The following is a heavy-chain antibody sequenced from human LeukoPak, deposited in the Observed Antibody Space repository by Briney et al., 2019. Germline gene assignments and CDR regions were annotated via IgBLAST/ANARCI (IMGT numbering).Heavy chain of an antibody. CDR3: ARDTKDCSGGSCYRKFDY. V-gene: IGHV3-21*01. D-gene: IGHD2-15*01. CDR1: GFTFSSYS. CDR2: ISSSSSYI. Sequence: PGGSLRLSCAASGFTFSSYSMNWVRQAPGKGPEWVSPISSSSSYIYYADSVKGRFTISRDNAKNSLYLQMNSLRAEDTAVYYCARDTKDCSGGSCYRKFDYWGQGTLVTVSS. J-gene: IGHJ4*02.